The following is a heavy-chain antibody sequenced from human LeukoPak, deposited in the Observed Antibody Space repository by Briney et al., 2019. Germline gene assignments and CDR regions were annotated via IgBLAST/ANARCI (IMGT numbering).Heavy chain of an antibody. V-gene: IGHV3-30*02. J-gene: IGHJ6*03. Sequence: GGSLRLSCVASGITFSNYGMHWVRQAPGKGLEWVAFIRFDGSNRYYADSVKGRFTISRDTSKNTLYLQMNSLRAEDTAVYYCARDPYSGGYGDYYYYYMDLWGQGTTVTISS. CDR1: GITFSNYG. D-gene: IGHD1-26*01. CDR2: IRFDGSNR. CDR3: ARDPYSGGYGDYYYYYMDL.